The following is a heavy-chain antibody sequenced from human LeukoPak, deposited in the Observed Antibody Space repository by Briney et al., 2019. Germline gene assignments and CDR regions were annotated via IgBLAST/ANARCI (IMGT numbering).Heavy chain of an antibody. CDR2: VYSGGST. V-gene: IGHV3-66*01. Sequence: GSLRLSCAASGFTVSSNYMSWVRQAPGKGLEWVSVVYSGGSTYYADSVKGRFTISRDNSKNTLYLQMNSLRAEDTAVYYCARDSPYYYDSSGYPTYFDYWGQGTLVTVSS. D-gene: IGHD3-22*01. CDR1: GFTVSSNY. CDR3: ARDSPYYYDSSGYPTYFDY. J-gene: IGHJ4*02.